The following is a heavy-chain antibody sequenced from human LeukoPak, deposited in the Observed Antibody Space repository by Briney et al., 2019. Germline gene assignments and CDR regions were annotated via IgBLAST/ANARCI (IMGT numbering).Heavy chain of an antibody. Sequence: SETLSLTCTVSGGSISNYYWSWIRQPPPKGLDWIGYIYTCGSTNYNQSLKSRVTISVDSSKNQFSLKLSSVTAADTAVYYCARHEYGSSLYYYYYMDVWGEGATVTVSS. CDR1: GGSISNYY. CDR2: IYTCGST. V-gene: IGHV4-4*09. D-gene: IGHD6-6*01. J-gene: IGHJ6*03. CDR3: ARHEYGSSLYYYYYMDV.